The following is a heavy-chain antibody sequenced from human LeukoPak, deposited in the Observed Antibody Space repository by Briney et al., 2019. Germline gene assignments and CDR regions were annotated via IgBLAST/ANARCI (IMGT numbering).Heavy chain of an antibody. J-gene: IGHJ3*02. CDR1: GYSFTSYW. CDR3: AGQDIVVVATATRAFDI. D-gene: IGHD2-15*01. CDR2: IYPGDSDT. V-gene: IGHV5-51*01. Sequence: GESLKISCKGSGYSFTSYWIAWVRQMPGKGLEWMGIIYPGDSDTRYSPSFQGQVTISADKSISTAYLQWNNLKASDTAMYYCAGQDIVVVATATRAFDIWGQGTMVTVSS.